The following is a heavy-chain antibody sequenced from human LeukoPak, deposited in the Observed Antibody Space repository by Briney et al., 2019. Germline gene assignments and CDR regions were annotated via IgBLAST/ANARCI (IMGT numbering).Heavy chain of an antibody. CDR3: ARDYYGSGTFDL. J-gene: IGHJ2*01. D-gene: IGHD3-10*01. V-gene: IGHV3-48*04. CDR1: GFTSSSYS. CDR2: ISSSSSTI. Sequence: GGSLRLSCAASGFTSSSYSMNWVRQAPGKGLEWVSYISSSSSTIYYADSVKGRFTISRDNAKNSLYLQMNSLRVEDTAVYYCARDYYGSGTFDLWGRGTLVTVSS.